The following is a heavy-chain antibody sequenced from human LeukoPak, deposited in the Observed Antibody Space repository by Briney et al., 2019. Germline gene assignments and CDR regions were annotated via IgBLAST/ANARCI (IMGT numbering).Heavy chain of an antibody. V-gene: IGHV4-34*01. CDR1: GGSFSGYY. CDR3: ARGRRLLEWLVDY. Sequence: KPSETLSLTCAVYGGSFSGYYWSWIRQPPGKGLEWIGEINHSGSTNYNPSLKSRVTISVDTSKNQFSLKLSSVTAADTAVYYCARGRRLLEWLVDYWGQGTLVTVSS. CDR2: INHSGST. J-gene: IGHJ4*02. D-gene: IGHD3-3*01.